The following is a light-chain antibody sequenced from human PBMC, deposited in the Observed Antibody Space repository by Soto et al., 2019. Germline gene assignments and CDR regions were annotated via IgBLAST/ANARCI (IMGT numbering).Light chain of an antibody. J-gene: IGKJ1*01. CDR1: QYISSTY. Sequence: EIVLTQSPGTLSLSPGERATLSCRASQYISSTYLAWYQQKPGQAPRLLFFGASSRATGIPDRFSGSGSGTDFTLTISRLETEDFEVYYCQQYDTSPWTFGQGTKVEVK. CDR3: QQYDTSPWT. V-gene: IGKV3-20*01. CDR2: GAS.